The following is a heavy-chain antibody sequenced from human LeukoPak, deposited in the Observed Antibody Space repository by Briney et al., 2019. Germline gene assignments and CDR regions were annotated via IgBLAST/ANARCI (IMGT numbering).Heavy chain of an antibody. V-gene: IGHV1-2*06. Sequence: ASVKVSCKASGYTFTDYYMHWVRQAPGQGLEWMGRINPNIGGTNFAQKFQGRVTMTRDTSINTAYMERSRLTPDDTAVYYCARDRGAGGWECGTYWGQGTLVTVSS. J-gene: IGHJ4*02. CDR3: ARDRGAGGWECGTY. CDR1: GYTFTDYY. CDR2: INPNIGGT. D-gene: IGHD1-26*01.